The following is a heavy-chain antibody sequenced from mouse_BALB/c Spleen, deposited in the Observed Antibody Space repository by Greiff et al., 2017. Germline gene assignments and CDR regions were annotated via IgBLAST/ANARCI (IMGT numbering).Heavy chain of an antibody. J-gene: IGHJ3*01. V-gene: IGHV1-7*01. CDR3: ARWGGNYWFAY. D-gene: IGHD2-1*01. CDR2: INPSTGYT. Sequence: QVQLQQSGAELAKPGASVKMSCKASGYTFTSYWMHWVKQRPGLGLEWIGYINPSTGYTEYNQKFKDKATLTADKSSSTAYMQLSSLTSEDSAVYYCARWGGNYWFAYWGQGTLVTVSA. CDR1: GYTFTSYW.